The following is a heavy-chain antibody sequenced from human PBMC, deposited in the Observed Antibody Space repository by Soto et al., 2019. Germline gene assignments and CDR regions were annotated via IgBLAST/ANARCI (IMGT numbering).Heavy chain of an antibody. CDR2: ISDDGRNK. CDR3: ATSLGMANTYYYYALDV. Sequence: LRLSCAASGFAFSSYPMHWVRQAPGKGLEWVAVISDDGRNKYYADSVQGRFIISRDNSKNTLYLQVNSLRAEDTALYYCATSLGMANTYYYYALDVWGQGTTVTVSS. J-gene: IGHJ6*02. D-gene: IGHD5-12*01. CDR1: GFAFSSYP. V-gene: IGHV3-30*04.